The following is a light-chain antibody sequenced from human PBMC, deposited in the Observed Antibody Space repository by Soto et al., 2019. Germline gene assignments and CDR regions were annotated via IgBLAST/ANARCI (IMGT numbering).Light chain of an antibody. J-gene: IGKJ1*01. CDR3: QQYNNWTS. V-gene: IGKV3-15*01. CDR1: QSVNSN. Sequence: IVMTQSPATLSVSPGERATLSCRASQSVNSNLAWYQQEPGQAPRLLIYGASTRATGIPARFSGSGSGTEFTLTISSLQAEDFAVFYCQQYNNWTSFGQGTKVDIK. CDR2: GAS.